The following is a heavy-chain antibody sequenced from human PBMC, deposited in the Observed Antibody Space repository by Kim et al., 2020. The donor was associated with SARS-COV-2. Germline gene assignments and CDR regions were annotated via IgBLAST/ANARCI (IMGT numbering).Heavy chain of an antibody. CDR1: GYTFTSYA. CDR2: INTNTGNP. Sequence: ASVKVSCKASGYTFTSYAMNWVRQAPGQGLEWMGWINTNTGNPTYAQGFTGRFVFSLDTSVSTAYLQISSLKAEDTAVYYCARPPTSGYSSGWYGYWGQGTLVTVSS. J-gene: IGHJ4*02. D-gene: IGHD6-19*01. V-gene: IGHV7-4-1*02. CDR3: ARPPTSGYSSGWYGY.